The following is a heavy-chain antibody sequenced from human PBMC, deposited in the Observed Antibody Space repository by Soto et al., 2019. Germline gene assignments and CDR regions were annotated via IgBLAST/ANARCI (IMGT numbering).Heavy chain of an antibody. V-gene: IGHV3-74*01. J-gene: IGHJ4*02. CDR2: INDDGIST. Sequence: PGGSLRLSCVASGFTCSMYWMHWVRQVPGKGPEWVSRINDDGISTNYADSVKGRFTISRDNAKNTLYLQMNALRVEDTAVYYCTRGPRSTSTGTGAFWGQGTLVTVSS. CDR3: TRGPRSTSTGTGAF. CDR1: GFTCSMYW. D-gene: IGHD1-1*01.